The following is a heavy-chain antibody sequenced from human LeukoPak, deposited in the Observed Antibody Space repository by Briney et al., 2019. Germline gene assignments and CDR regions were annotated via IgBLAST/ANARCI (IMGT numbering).Heavy chain of an antibody. CDR2: IWYDESNK. D-gene: IGHD3-22*01. CDR3: ARDFSAYDTSGYRAGDC. V-gene: IGHV3-33*01. Sequence: ARSLTLSCAVSGFTFSSYGMHWLRKAQGKGMEWVAVIWYDESNKYYADSVKGRFTISRDNSKNTLYLQMNSLRAEDTAVYYCARDFSAYDTSGYRAGDCWGQGTLVTVSS. J-gene: IGHJ4*02. CDR1: GFTFSSYG.